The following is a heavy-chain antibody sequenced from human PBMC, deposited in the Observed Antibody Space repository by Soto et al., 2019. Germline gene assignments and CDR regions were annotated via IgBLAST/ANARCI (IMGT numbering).Heavy chain of an antibody. CDR1: GFTFSSYS. D-gene: IGHD1-1*01. CDR2: ISSSSSTI. J-gene: IGHJ5*02. CDR3: AREKTAGTKVWFDP. V-gene: IGHV3-48*02. Sequence: GGSLRLSCAASGFTFSSYSMNWVRQAPGKGLEWVSYISSSSSTIYYADSVKGRFTISRDNAKNSLYLQMNSLRDEDTAVYYCAREKTAGTKVWFDPWGQGALVTVSS.